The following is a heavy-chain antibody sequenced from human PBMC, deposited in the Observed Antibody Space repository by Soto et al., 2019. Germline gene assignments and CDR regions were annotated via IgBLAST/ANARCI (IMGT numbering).Heavy chain of an antibody. J-gene: IGHJ6*02. CDR2: IYYSGST. CDR1: GGSISSGGYY. Sequence: PSETLSLTCTVSGGSISSGGYYWSWIRQHPGEGLEWIGYIYYSGSTYYNPSLKSRVTISVDTSKNQFSLKLSSVTAADTAVYYCASLGSGGSTSGFWSGYYRYGMDVWGQGTKVTV. D-gene: IGHD3-3*01. V-gene: IGHV4-31*03. CDR3: ASLGSGGSTSGFWSGYYRYGMDV.